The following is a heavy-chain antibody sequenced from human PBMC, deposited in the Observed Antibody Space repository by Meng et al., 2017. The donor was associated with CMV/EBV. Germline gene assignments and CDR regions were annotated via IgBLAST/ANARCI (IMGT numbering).Heavy chain of an antibody. D-gene: IGHD6-13*01. J-gene: IGHJ4*02. CDR3: ASWAPAIAAAGSTLAVFDY. CDR2: IYRSGST. Sequence: RGCTWWGCVRHPPGQGLEWIGEIYRSGSTNYNPSLTSRVTISVDKSKNQFSLKLSSVTAADTAVYYCASWAPAIAAAGSTLAVFDYWGQGTLVTVSS. CDR1: RGCTW. V-gene: IGHV4-4*02.